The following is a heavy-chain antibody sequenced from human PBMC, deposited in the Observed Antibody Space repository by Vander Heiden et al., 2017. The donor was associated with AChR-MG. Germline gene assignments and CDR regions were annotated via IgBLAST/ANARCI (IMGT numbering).Heavy chain of an antibody. D-gene: IGHD5-12*01. Sequence: QVQLVQSGAEVKKPGASVKVSCKASGYTFTSYDINWVRQATGQGLEWMGWMTPNSGNTGYAQKFQGRVTMTRNTSISTAYMELSSLRSEDTAGYYCAGGGGGDGYNYYLVYYYYYYMDVWGKGTTVTVSS. CDR2: MTPNSGNT. CDR1: GYTFTSYD. V-gene: IGHV1-8*01. CDR3: AGGGGGDGYNYYLVYYYYYYMDV. J-gene: IGHJ6*03.